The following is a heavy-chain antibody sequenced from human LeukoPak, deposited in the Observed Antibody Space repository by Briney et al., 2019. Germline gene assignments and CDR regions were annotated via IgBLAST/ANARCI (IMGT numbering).Heavy chain of an antibody. J-gene: IGHJ6*03. V-gene: IGHV4-38-2*01. CDR2: IYHSGTT. D-gene: IGHD2-2*01. Sequence: SETLSLTCAVSGYSISSGYYWGWIRQPPGQGLEWIGNIYHSGTTYYNPSLRSRVTIPVDTSKNQFSLKLSSVTAADTAMYYCARHRKERVPAATAVYYYYYMDVWGKGTTVTVSS. CDR1: GYSISSGYY. CDR3: ARHRKERVPAATAVYYYYYMDV.